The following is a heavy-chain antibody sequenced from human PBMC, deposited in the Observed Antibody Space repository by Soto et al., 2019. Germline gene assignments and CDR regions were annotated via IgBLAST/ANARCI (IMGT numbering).Heavy chain of an antibody. CDR1: GFTFSTYG. Sequence: PGGSLRLSCATSGFTFSTYGMHWFRQAPGKGLEWVAVTWYDGSNEYYADSVKGRFTIFRDNSKNMVYLQMNSLRAEDTAVYYCARGGYNYGSADYWGQGTLVTVSS. CDR3: ARGGYNYGSADY. J-gene: IGHJ4*02. D-gene: IGHD5-18*01. CDR2: TWYDGSNE. V-gene: IGHV3-33*01.